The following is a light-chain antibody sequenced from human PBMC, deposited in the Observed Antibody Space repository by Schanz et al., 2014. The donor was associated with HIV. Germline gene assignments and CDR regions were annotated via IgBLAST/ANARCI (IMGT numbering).Light chain of an antibody. CDR1: SSNIGINT. J-gene: IGLJ2*01. CDR2: ANM. V-gene: IGLV1-44*01. CDR3: QSSDSSLSAVV. Sequence: QSVLTQPPSASGTPGQRVTILCSGSSSNIGINTVNWYQHLPGTAPKLLMYANMERPSGVPDRFSGSKSGSSASLAITGLQAGDEADYYCQSSDSSLSAVVFGGGTKVTVL.